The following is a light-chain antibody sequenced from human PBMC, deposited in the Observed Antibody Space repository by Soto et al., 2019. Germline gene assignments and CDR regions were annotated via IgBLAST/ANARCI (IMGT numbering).Light chain of an antibody. CDR3: CSYVGARTYV. J-gene: IGLJ1*01. CDR1: VRYVGSFGP. Sequence: QSVLAQHASVSGSPGQSITISFTGSVRYVGSFGPVSWYQQHPGQIRKLIMYEGNRRPSGVSSRFSGTKSGNTASLTISGLQAEDEADYYCCSYVGARTYVVGAGTKVTVL. V-gene: IGLV2-23*01. CDR2: EGN.